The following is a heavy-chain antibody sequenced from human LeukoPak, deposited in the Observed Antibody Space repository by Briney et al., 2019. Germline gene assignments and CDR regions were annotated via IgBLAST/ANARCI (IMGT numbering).Heavy chain of an antibody. CDR1: GFTFTRYG. V-gene: IGHV3-33*06. CDR2: IWSDGSNK. Sequence: PGGSLRLSGAASGFTFTRYGMQWVRQAPGKGLEWVADIWSDGSNKYYADSVKGRFTISRDNSKNMLYLQMDSLRAEDTAVYYCAKNYYYFEYWGQGTLVTVSS. D-gene: IGHD3-10*01. CDR3: AKNYYYFEY. J-gene: IGHJ4*02.